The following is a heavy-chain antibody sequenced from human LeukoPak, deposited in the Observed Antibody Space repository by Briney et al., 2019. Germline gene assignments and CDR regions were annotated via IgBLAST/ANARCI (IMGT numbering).Heavy chain of an antibody. J-gene: IGHJ4*02. D-gene: IGHD3-22*01. CDR3: ARGAKYYYDSSGYYIFDS. CDR1: GFTFSKYW. V-gene: IGHV3-74*01. Sequence: PGGSLRLSCAASGFTFSKYWMLWVRQAPGKGLESVSRINTDGTVTTYADSVKGRFTVSRDNADNTMFLQMNSVRDEDTAVYYCARGAKYYYDSSGYYIFDSWGQGTLVTVSS. CDR2: INTDGTVT.